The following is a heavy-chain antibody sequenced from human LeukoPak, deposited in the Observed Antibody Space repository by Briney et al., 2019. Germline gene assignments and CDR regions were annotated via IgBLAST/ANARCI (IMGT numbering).Heavy chain of an antibody. CDR1: GDSISSSKW. Sequence: SGTLSLTCAVSGDSISSSKWWRWVRLPPGKGLEWIGEICHSRSTNYNPSLKSRVTISVDTSKNQFSLKLSSVTAADTAVYYCARGRYYDYVWGSYRNDAFDIWGQGTMVTVSS. J-gene: IGHJ3*02. D-gene: IGHD3-16*02. CDR2: ICHSRST. V-gene: IGHV4-4*02. CDR3: ARGRYYDYVWGSYRNDAFDI.